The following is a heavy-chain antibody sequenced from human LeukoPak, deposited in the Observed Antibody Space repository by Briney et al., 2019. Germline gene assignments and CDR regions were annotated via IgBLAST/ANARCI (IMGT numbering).Heavy chain of an antibody. Sequence: ASVKVSCKASGYTFTGYYMHWVRQAPGQGLEWMGWINPNSGGTNYAQKFQGRVTMTRDTSISTAYMELSRLRSDDTAVYYCARGRSRGELDARSDYWGQGTLVTVSS. V-gene: IGHV1-2*02. CDR2: INPNSGGT. J-gene: IGHJ4*02. CDR1: GYTFTGYY. CDR3: ARGRSRGELDARSDY. D-gene: IGHD1-26*01.